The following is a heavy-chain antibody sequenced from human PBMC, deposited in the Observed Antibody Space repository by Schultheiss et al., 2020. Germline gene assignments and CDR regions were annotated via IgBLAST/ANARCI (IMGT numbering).Heavy chain of an antibody. CDR3: ADPPTGVDY. CDR1: GFIFRNYA. J-gene: IGHJ4*02. D-gene: IGHD7-27*01. Sequence: GESLKISCAASGFIFRNYAMSWVRQAPGKGLEWVSSINAGGDSTHYADPVKGRFTISRDNSKNTVWLQMNSLRAEDTAVYYCADPPTGVDYWGQGTLVTVSS. CDR2: INAGGDST. V-gene: IGHV3-23*01.